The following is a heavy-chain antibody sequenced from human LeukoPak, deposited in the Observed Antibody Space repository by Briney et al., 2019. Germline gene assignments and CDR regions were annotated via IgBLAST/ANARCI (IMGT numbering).Heavy chain of an antibody. J-gene: IGHJ5*02. D-gene: IGHD2-2*01. CDR1: GGSISSGGYY. Sequence: SETLSLTCTVSGGSISSGGYYWSWIRQHPGKGLEWIGYIYYSGSTYYNPSLKSRVTISVDTSKNQFSLKLSSVTAADTAVYYCARGIPATVGNDPWGQGTLVTVSS. CDR3: ARGIPATVGNDP. CDR2: IYYSGST. V-gene: IGHV4-31*03.